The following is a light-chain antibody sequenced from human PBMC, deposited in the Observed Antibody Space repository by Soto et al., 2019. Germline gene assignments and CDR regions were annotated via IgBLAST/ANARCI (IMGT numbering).Light chain of an antibody. Sequence: IQLTQSPSFLSASVGDRVTITCRASQGISSYLAWYQQKPGKAPKLLIYAASSLQSGVPSRFSGSGSGTDFTLTISRMQTEDFATYYCQQANSFPITFVQGTRREIK. J-gene: IGKJ5*01. CDR1: QGISSY. CDR3: QQANSFPIT. V-gene: IGKV1-9*01. CDR2: AAS.